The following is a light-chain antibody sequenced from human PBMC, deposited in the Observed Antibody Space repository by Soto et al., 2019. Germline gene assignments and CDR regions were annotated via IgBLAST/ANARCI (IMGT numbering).Light chain of an antibody. CDR2: GAS. CDR1: QGISSY. CDR3: QQLSSYPLT. Sequence: DIQLTQSPSFLSASVGDRVTITCRASQGISSYLAWCQQKPGKAPKLLIYGASTLQSGVPSRFSGGGSGTEFTLTITSLQSEDFATYYCQQLSSYPLTFGGGTKVDFK. V-gene: IGKV1-9*01. J-gene: IGKJ4*01.